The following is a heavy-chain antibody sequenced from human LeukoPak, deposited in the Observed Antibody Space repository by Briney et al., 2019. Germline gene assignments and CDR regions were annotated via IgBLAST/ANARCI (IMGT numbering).Heavy chain of an antibody. Sequence: ASVKVSCKVPGYTLTELSMHWVRQAPGKGLEWMGGFDPEDGETIYAQKFQGRVTMTEVTSTDTAYMELSSLRSEDTAVYYCAPLGGLRYFDWLRTKNNWFDPWGQGTLVTVSS. CDR3: APLGGLRYFDWLRTKNNWFDP. CDR2: FDPEDGET. J-gene: IGHJ5*02. D-gene: IGHD3-9*01. V-gene: IGHV1-24*01. CDR1: GYTLTELS.